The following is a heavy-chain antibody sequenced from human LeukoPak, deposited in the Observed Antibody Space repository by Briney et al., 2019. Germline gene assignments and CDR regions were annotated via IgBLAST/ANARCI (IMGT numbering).Heavy chain of an antibody. D-gene: IGHD3-10*01. CDR1: GFTFRSHG. CDR3: AKDDAWLQFGE. V-gene: IGHV3-23*01. CDR2: ISPRGDIT. Sequence: GGSLRLSCEASGFTFRSHGMNWVRRAPGKGLEWVSGISPRGDITYYADSVKGRFTISRDNSKNTLYLEVISLTAEDTAVYYCAKDDAWLQFGEWSQGTLVTVSS. J-gene: IGHJ4*02.